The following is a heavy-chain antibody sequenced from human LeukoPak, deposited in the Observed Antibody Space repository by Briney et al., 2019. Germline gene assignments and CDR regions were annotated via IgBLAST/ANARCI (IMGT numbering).Heavy chain of an antibody. CDR3: ARELLWFGEPSLLDYYYGMDV. CDR1: GYTFTSYA. CDR2: MNAGNGNT. V-gene: IGHV1-3*01. D-gene: IGHD3-10*01. Sequence: GASVKVSCKASGYTFTSYAMHWVRQAPGQRLEWMGWMNAGNGNTKYSQKFQGRVTITRDTSASTAYMELSSLRSEDTAVYYCARELLWFGEPSLLDYYYGMDVWGQGTTVTVSS. J-gene: IGHJ6*02.